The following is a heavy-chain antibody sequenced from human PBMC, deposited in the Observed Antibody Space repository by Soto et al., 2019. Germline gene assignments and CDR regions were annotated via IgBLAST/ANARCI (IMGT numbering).Heavy chain of an antibody. Sequence: SETLSLTCTVSGGSISGYYWIWIRQPPGKGLESIGYIYYSGNTNYNPSLKSRVTISVDTSKNQFSLKLSSVTAADTAVYYCARLTVTTVMDAFDIWGQGTMVTVS. D-gene: IGHD4-17*01. CDR1: GGSISGYY. CDR3: ARLTVTTVMDAFDI. V-gene: IGHV4-59*08. J-gene: IGHJ3*02. CDR2: IYYSGNT.